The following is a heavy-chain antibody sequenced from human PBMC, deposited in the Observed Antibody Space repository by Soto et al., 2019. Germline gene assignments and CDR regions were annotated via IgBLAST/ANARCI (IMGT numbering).Heavy chain of an antibody. CDR2: ISYDGSNK. D-gene: IGHD3-3*01. CDR3: IFGQYDFWSGYYGSEIDY. J-gene: IGHJ4*02. CDR1: GFTFSSYG. Sequence: GGSLRLSCAASGFTFSSYGMHWVRQDPSKGLEWVAVISYDGSNKYYADSVKGRFTISRDNSKNTLYLQMNSLRAEDTAVYYCIFGQYDFWSGYYGSEIDYWGQGTLVTVSS. V-gene: IGHV3-30*03.